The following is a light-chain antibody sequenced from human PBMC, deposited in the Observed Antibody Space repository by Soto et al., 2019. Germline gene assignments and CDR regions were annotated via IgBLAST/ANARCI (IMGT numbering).Light chain of an antibody. CDR3: QQSGKSPIT. Sequence: EIVLTQSPGSLSLSPGERATISCWASQSVGSNNLAWFQQRPGQAPRLLIYGTSNRPTGTPGRFSGSGSGTDITLTISRVEPEDFAVYYCQQSGKSPITFGQGTRLEIK. CDR1: QSVGSNN. J-gene: IGKJ5*01. CDR2: GTS. V-gene: IGKV3-20*01.